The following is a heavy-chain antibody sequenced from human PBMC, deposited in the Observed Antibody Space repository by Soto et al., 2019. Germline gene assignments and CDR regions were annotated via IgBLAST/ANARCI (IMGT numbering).Heavy chain of an antibody. CDR1: GFTFDDYG. J-gene: IGHJ4*02. D-gene: IGHD3-22*01. Sequence: EVQLVESGGGVVRPGGSLRLSCAASGFTFDDYGMSWVRQAPGKGLEWVSGINWNGGSTGYADSVKGRFTISRDNAKNSLYLQMNSLRAEDTALYYCARARYYYDSSGFSYFDYWGQGTLVTVSS. CDR3: ARARYYYDSSGFSYFDY. V-gene: IGHV3-20*04. CDR2: INWNGGST.